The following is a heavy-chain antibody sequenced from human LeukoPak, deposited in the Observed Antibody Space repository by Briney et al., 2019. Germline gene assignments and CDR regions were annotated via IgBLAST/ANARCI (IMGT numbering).Heavy chain of an antibody. CDR2: INPNSAGT. J-gene: IGHJ6*03. CDR1: GYMFIAYY. Sequence: ASVKVSCKASGYMFIAYYLHWVRQAPGQGPEWMGYINPNSAGTDYAQKFKGRVTMTRDTPITTAYIELSRLTSDDTAVYYCARGPDGSGTFNSIYCNFNMDVWGQGTTVTVSS. CDR3: ARGPDGSGTFNSIYCNFNMDV. V-gene: IGHV1-2*02. D-gene: IGHD3-10*01.